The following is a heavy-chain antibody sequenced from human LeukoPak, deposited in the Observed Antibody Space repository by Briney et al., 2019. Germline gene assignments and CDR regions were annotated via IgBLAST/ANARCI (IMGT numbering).Heavy chain of an antibody. CDR2: ISSSGRLM. D-gene: IGHD1-20*01. J-gene: IGHJ6*02. Sequence: GGSLRLSCAASGFTFSDYYINWIRQAPGKGLEWVSHISSSGRLMQYADSVKGRFTITRDNAQNFMSLQMNSLEPEDTAVYYCARDTNNGLDVWGRGTTVTVSS. V-gene: IGHV3-11*01. CDR3: ARDTNNGLDV. CDR1: GFTFSDYY.